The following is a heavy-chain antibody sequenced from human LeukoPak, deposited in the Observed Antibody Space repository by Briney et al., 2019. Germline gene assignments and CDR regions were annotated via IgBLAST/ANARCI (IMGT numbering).Heavy chain of an antibody. CDR3: ARNKEGKSLDY. CDR2: INPNSGGT. V-gene: IGHV1-2*02. Sequence: ASVKVSCKASGYTFTDYYMHWVRQAPGQGLEWMGWINPNSGGTNSAQNFQGRVTMTRDTSISTAYMELSRLRFDDTAVYYCARNKEGKSLDYWGQGTLVTVSS. J-gene: IGHJ4*02. CDR1: GYTFTDYY.